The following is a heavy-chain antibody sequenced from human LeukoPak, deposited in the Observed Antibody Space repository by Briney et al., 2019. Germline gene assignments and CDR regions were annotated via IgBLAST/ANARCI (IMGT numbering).Heavy chain of an antibody. D-gene: IGHD6-25*01. CDR1: SGSISGYY. Sequence: SETLSLTCTVSSGSISGYYWSWIRQPPGKGLEWIGYIYYSGTTNYNPSLKSRVTISVDTSKNQFSLKLSSVTAADTAVYYCAREPAVDHLSWFGPWGQGTLVTVSS. V-gene: IGHV4-59*01. J-gene: IGHJ5*02. CDR3: AREPAVDHLSWFGP. CDR2: IYYSGTT.